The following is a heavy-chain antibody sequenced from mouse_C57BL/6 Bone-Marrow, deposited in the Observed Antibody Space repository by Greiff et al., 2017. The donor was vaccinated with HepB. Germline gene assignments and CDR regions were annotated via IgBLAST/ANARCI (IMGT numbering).Heavy chain of an antibody. CDR1: GFNIKDDY. D-gene: IGHD2-3*01. Sequence: EVHLVESGAELVRPGASVKLSCTASGFNIKDDYMHWVKQRPEQGLEWIGWIDPENGDTEYASKFQGKATITADTSSNTAYLQLSGLTSEDTAVYYCTASGYYMDYWGQGTSVTVSS. V-gene: IGHV14-4*01. J-gene: IGHJ4*01. CDR3: TASGYYMDY. CDR2: IDPENGDT.